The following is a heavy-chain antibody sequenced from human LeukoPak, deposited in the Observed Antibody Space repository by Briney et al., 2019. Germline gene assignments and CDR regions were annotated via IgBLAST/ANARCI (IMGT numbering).Heavy chain of an antibody. CDR1: GFIFSDQY. CDR2: TQNKANSYTM. D-gene: IGHD1-7*01. Sequence: GGSLRLSCAVSGFIFSDQYMDWVRQAPGKGLEWVGRTQNKANSYTMDYAASVRGRFTISRDDSKNSLSLQMNSLKTEDAAVYYCVRRNYVAFDIWGQGTMVIVSS. J-gene: IGHJ3*02. CDR3: VRRNYVAFDI. V-gene: IGHV3-72*01.